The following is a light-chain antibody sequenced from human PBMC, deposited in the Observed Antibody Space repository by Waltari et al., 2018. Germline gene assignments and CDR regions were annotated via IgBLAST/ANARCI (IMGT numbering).Light chain of an antibody. Sequence: HSALTQPASVSGSPGQSIPLSCTGTTSDAGGYNSAPWPQHQPGQTPNQQHPGKAPKLMIYDVRNLPSGVSNRFSGSKSGNTASLTISGLQAEDDADYYCSSYISSDTLELFGGGTSLTVL. V-gene: IGLV2-14*03. CDR1: TSDAGGYNS. CDR2: DVR. J-gene: IGLJ2*01. CDR3: SSYISSDTLEL.